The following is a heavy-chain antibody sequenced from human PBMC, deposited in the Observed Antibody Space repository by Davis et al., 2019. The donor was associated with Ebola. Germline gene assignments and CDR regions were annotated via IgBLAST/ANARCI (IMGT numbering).Heavy chain of an antibody. CDR2: ISYDGTKI. Sequence: GESLKISCAASGFTFSSYAMYWVRQAPGKGLEWVAHISYDGTKIYYTDSVKGRFTISRDNSENTLYLQMNSLRPEDTAIYCYFDYWGQGTQVTVSS. V-gene: IGHV3-30-3*02. CDR1: GFTFSSYA. J-gene: IGHJ4*02. CDR3: FDY.